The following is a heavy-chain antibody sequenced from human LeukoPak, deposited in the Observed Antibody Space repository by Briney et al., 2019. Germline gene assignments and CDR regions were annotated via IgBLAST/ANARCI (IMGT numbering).Heavy chain of an antibody. CDR2: IYYSGST. CDR1: GGPISSGGYY. CDR3: ARGNDILTGYNT. Sequence: SQTLSLTCTVSGGPISSGGYYWSWIRQHPGKGLEWIGYIYYSGSTYYNPSLKSRVTISVDTSKNQFSLKLSSVTAADTAVYYCARGNDILTGYNTWGQGTLVTVSS. D-gene: IGHD3-9*01. V-gene: IGHV4-31*03. J-gene: IGHJ4*02.